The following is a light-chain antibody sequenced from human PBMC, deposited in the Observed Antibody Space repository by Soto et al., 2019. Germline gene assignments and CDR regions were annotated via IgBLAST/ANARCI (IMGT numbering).Light chain of an antibody. J-gene: IGLJ1*01. CDR2: GVS. CDR1: SSDIGSFNY. V-gene: IGLV2-14*03. CDR3: SSYTTTSTQV. Sequence: QSVLTQPASVSGSPGQSITISCTGTSSDIGSFNYVSWYQHHPGTAPKLIIYGVSNRPSGVSNRFSGSKSGNTASLTISGPQAEDEADYYCSSYTTTSTQVFGTGTKVTVL.